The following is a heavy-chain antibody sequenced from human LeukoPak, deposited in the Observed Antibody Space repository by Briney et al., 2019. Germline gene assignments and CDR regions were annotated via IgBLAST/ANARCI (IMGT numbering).Heavy chain of an antibody. CDR3: AGGYSSRYFDY. Sequence: GGSLRLSCAASGFTFSSYSMNWVRQAPGKGLEWVSSITSSSSYIYYADSVKGRFTISRDNSKNTLYLQMNSLRAEDTAVYYCAGGYSSRYFDYWGQGTLVTVSS. V-gene: IGHV3-21*01. CDR1: GFTFSSYS. CDR2: ITSSSSYI. D-gene: IGHD6-13*01. J-gene: IGHJ4*02.